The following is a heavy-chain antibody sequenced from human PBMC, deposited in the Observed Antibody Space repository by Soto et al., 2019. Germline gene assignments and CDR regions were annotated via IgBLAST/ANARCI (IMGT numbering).Heavy chain of an antibody. Sequence: GGSLRLSCAASGCTFISYGMHWVRQAPGKGLEWVAVIWYDGSNKYYADSVKGRFTISRDNSKNTLYLQMNSLRAEDTAVYYCAREWGIGYCSGGSCPGAFDIWGQGTMVTVSS. D-gene: IGHD2-15*01. CDR1: GCTFISYG. CDR2: IWYDGSNK. J-gene: IGHJ3*02. V-gene: IGHV3-33*01. CDR3: AREWGIGYCSGGSCPGAFDI.